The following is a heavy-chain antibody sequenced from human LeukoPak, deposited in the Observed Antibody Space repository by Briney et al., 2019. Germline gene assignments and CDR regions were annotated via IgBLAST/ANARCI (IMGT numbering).Heavy chain of an antibody. J-gene: IGHJ6*04. Sequence: ASVKVSCKASGYTFTSYGISWVRQAPGQGLEWMGWISAYNGNTNYAQKLQGRVTMTIDTSTSTAHMELRSLRSDDTAVYYCARHAARRALYYYYGMDVWGKGTTVTVSS. CDR1: GYTFTSYG. D-gene: IGHD6-6*01. CDR2: ISAYNGNT. V-gene: IGHV1-18*04. CDR3: ARHAARRALYYYYGMDV.